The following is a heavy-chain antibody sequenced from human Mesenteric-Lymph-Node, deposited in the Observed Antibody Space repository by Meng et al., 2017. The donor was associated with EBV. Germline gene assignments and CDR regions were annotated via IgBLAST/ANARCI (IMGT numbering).Heavy chain of an antibody. CDR1: CGSISTGGYY. CDR3: ARGIADSWFDP. V-gene: IGHV4-30-4*01. CDR2: IYDTGTT. J-gene: IGHJ5*02. Sequence: QVQLPASGPGLVKPSQTLSLTCAVSCGSISTGGYYWTWIRQPPGKGLVWIAYIYDTGTTYYNPSLKSRVTISVDTSKNQFSLKLNSVTAADTAVYYCARGIADSWFDPWGQGALVTVSS. D-gene: IGHD2-15*01.